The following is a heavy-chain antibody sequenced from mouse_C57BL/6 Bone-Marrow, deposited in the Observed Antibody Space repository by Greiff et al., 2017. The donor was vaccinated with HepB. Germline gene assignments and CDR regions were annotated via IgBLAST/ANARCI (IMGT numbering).Heavy chain of an antibody. J-gene: IGHJ2*01. Sequence: QVQLQQSGAELVRPGASVKLSCKASGYTFTDYYINWVKQRPGQGLEWIARIYPGSGNTYYNEKFKGKATLTAEKSSSTAYMQLSSLTSEDSAVYFCAREGLLRIWGQGTTLTVSS. D-gene: IGHD1-1*01. CDR1: GYTFTDYY. CDR2: IYPGSGNT. CDR3: AREGLLRI. V-gene: IGHV1-76*01.